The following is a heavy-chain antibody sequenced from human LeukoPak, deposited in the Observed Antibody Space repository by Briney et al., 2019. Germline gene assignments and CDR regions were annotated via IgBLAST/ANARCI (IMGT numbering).Heavy chain of an antibody. J-gene: IGHJ4*02. CDR1: GFSFSSYA. V-gene: IGHV3-23*01. Sequence: GGSLRLSCAASGFSFSSYAMSWVRQAPGKGLEWVSSISGSGDNTYYAASVKGRFTISRDNSKNTLFLQMNSLRAEDTAVFYCAKRSGYTTGWFFDFWGQGTLVTLSS. CDR3: AKRSGYTTGWFFDF. D-gene: IGHD6-19*01. CDR2: ISGSGDNT.